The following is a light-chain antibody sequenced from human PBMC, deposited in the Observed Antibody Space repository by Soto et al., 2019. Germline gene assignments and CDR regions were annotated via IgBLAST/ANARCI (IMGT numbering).Light chain of an antibody. V-gene: IGKV3-15*01. CDR3: QQYNSWPPWT. J-gene: IGKJ1*01. CDR1: QSVSSK. Sequence: EIVMTQSPATLSVSPGERATLSCRASQSVSSKLAWYQQKPGQAPSLLIYGASTRATGTPARFSGSGSGTEFPLTISSLQSEDSAVYYGQQYNSWPPWTFGQGTKVEIK. CDR2: GAS.